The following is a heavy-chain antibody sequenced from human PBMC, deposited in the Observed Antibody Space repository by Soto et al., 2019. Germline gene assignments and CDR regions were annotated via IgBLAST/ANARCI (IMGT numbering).Heavy chain of an antibody. V-gene: IGHV3-21*01. J-gene: IGHJ5*02. CDR1: GFPLRTFT. CDR3: TRDASRDSSARGWFDP. D-gene: IGHD6-13*01. CDR2: ISSNSAYI. Sequence: PGGAPERTRGAPGFPLRTFTKNLVRQAPGKGLEWVSTISSNSAYIYYTDALRGRFTISRDNAKNSLHLQMNSLRAEDTAVYYCTRDASRDSSARGWFDPWGPGTLVTVSS.